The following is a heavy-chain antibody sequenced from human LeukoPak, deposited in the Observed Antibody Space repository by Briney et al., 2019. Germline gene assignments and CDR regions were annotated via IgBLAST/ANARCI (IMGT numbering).Heavy chain of an antibody. CDR3: ARQVRADLGDWYFDL. D-gene: IGHD3-16*01. CDR1: GFTVSSNY. CDR2: IYSGGST. J-gene: IGHJ2*01. V-gene: IGHV3-66*04. Sequence: GGSLRLSCAASGFTVSSNYMSWVRQAPGKGLEWVSVIYSGGSTYYADSVKGRFTISRDNSKNTLYLQMNSLRAEDTAVYYCARQVRADLGDWYFDLWGRGTLVTVSP.